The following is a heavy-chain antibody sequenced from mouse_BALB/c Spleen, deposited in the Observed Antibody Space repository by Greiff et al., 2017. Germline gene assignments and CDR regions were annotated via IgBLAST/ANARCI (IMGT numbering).Heavy chain of an antibody. CDR3: ARRTGGSDGFDY. Sequence: VQLQQSGAELVRPGTSVKISCKASGYSFTGYNMNWVKQSNGKSLEWIGNIDPYYGGTSYNQKFKGKATLTVDKSSSTAYMQLKSLTSEDSAVYYCARRTGGSDGFDYWGQGTTLTVSS. CDR2: IDPYYGGT. V-gene: IGHV1S135*01. J-gene: IGHJ2*01. CDR1: GYSFTGYN.